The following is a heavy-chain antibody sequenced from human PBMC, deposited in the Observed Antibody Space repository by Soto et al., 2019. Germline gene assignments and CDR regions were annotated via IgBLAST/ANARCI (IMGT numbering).Heavy chain of an antibody. V-gene: IGHV3-30-3*01. CDR1: GSGFSFSSYA. D-gene: IGHD3-22*01. Sequence: GGSLRLSCAASGSGFSFSSYAMHWVRQAPGKGLEWVAVISYDGSSQYYADSVKGRFTISRDNSKNTLYLQMNSLRPEDTAVYYCARDFGGYYHSIPYWWGQGFLVIVSS. J-gene: IGHJ4*01. CDR3: ARDFGGYYHSIPYW. CDR2: ISYDGSSQ.